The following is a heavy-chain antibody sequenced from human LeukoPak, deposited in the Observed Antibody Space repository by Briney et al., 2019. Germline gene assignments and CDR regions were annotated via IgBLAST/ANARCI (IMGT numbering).Heavy chain of an antibody. V-gene: IGHV4-39*01. CDR3: ARTVYSSGWYIDY. J-gene: IGHJ4*02. CDR1: GGSISSSSYY. D-gene: IGHD6-19*01. CDR2: IYYSGST. Sequence: PSETLSLTCTVSGGSISSSSYYWGWIRQPPGKGLEWIGSIYYSGSTYYNLSLKSRVTISVDTSKNQFSLKLSSVTAADTAVYYCARTVYSSGWYIDYWGQGTLVTVSS.